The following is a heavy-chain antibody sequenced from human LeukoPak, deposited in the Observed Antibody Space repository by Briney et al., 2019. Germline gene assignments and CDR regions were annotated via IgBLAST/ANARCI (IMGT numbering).Heavy chain of an antibody. CDR2: IYYSGST. V-gene: IGHV4-30-4*01. Sequence: SETLSLTCTVSGGSISSGDYYWSWIRQPPGKGLEWLAYIYYSGSTYYNPSLKSRVTISVDTSKNQFSLKLSSVTAADTAVYYCARGVDTAMYNYYAMDVWGQGTTVTVSS. CDR1: GGSISSGDYY. D-gene: IGHD5-18*01. J-gene: IGHJ6*02. CDR3: ARGVDTAMYNYYAMDV.